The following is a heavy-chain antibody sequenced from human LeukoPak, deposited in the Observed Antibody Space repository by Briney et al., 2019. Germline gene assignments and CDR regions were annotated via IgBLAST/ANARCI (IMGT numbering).Heavy chain of an antibody. J-gene: IGHJ4*02. CDR3: ARDNLGFGPGSASQDY. D-gene: IGHD3-16*01. Sequence: PGKSLRLSCAASGFTFSSYAMHWIRQAPDKGLEWVAVIWYDGSNKYYADSVKGRFTISRDDSGNTVSLQMNSLRVEDTAVYYCARDNLGFGPGSASQDYWGRGALVSVSS. V-gene: IGHV3-33*01. CDR1: GFTFSSYA. CDR2: IWYDGSNK.